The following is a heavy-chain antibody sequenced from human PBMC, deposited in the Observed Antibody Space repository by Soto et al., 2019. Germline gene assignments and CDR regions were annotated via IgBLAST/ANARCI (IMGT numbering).Heavy chain of an antibody. CDR3: AREGYSGYVVDDYYYYMDV. D-gene: IGHD5-12*01. V-gene: IGHV3-33*01. Sequence: PGGSLRLSCAASGFTFSSYGMHWVRQAPGKGLEWVAVIWYDGSNKYYADSVKGRFTISRDNSKNTLYLQMNSLRAEDTAVYYCAREGYSGYVVDDYYYYMDVWGKGTTVTVSS. CDR2: IWYDGSNK. CDR1: GFTFSSYG. J-gene: IGHJ6*03.